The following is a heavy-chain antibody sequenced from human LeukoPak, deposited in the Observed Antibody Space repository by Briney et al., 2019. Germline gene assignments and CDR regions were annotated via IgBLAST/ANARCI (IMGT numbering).Heavy chain of an antibody. CDR1: GGSISSYY. D-gene: IGHD3-3*01. CDR3: ARNGDYDFWSGYYGMFDY. CDR2: IYYSGST. V-gene: IGHV4-59*01. Sequence: SETLSLTCTVSGGSISSYYWSWIRQPPGKGLEWIGYIYYSGSTNYNPSLKSRVTISVDTSKNQFSLKLNSVTAADTAVYYCARNGDYDFWSGYYGMFDYWGQGTLVTVSS. J-gene: IGHJ4*02.